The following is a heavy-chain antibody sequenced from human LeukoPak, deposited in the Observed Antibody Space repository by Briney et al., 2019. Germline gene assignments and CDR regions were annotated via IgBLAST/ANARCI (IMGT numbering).Heavy chain of an antibody. D-gene: IGHD4-17*01. J-gene: IGHJ4*02. CDR2: ISWNSGSI. CDR1: GFTFDDYA. Sequence: GRSLRLSCAASGFTFDDYAMHWVRQAPGKGLEWVSGISWNSGSIGYADSVKGRFTISRDNAKNSLYLQMNGLRAEDTALYYCAKDMGTVTTFFDYWGQGTLVTVSS. V-gene: IGHV3-9*01. CDR3: AKDMGTVTTFFDY.